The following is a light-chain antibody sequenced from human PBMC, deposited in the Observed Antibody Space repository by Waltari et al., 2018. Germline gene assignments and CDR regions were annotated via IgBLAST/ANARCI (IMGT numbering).Light chain of an antibody. CDR2: AAS. Sequence: TCRASQSISNYLNLYQQKPGKAPKILIYAASSLQSGVPSRFSGSGSGTDFTLTISSLQPEDFATYYCQQSYTTPRTFGQGTKLEIK. CDR3: QQSYTTPRT. V-gene: IGKV1-39*01. CDR1: QSISNY. J-gene: IGKJ2*01.